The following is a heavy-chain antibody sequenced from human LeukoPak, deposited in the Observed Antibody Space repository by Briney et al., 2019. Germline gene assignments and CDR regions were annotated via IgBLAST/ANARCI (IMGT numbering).Heavy chain of an antibody. CDR2: ISSDGSYK. D-gene: IGHD5-18*01. Sequence: PGGSLRLSCAASGFTFSRYWMTWVRQAPGKGLEWVAVISSDGSYKYYADSVKGRFTISRDNSKNTLYLQMNSLRAEDTAVYYCAKATTMVTFTVDYWGQGTLVTVSS. V-gene: IGHV3-30*18. J-gene: IGHJ4*02. CDR3: AKATTMVTFTVDY. CDR1: GFTFSRYW.